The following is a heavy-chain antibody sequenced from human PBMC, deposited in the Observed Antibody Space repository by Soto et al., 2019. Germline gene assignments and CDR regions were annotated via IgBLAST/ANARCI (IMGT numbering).Heavy chain of an antibody. CDR3: ARQITINYYYYYGMDV. D-gene: IGHD3-10*01. Sequence: SETLSLTCTVSGGSISSGDYYWSWIRQPPGKGLEWIGYIYYSGSTYYNPSLKSRVTISVDTSKNQFSLKLSSVTAADTAVYYCARQITINYYYYYGMDVWGQGTTVTVSS. J-gene: IGHJ6*02. CDR1: GGSISSGDYY. CDR2: IYYSGST. V-gene: IGHV4-30-4*01.